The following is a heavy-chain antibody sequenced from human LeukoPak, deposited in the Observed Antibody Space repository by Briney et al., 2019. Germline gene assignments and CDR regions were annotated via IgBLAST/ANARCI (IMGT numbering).Heavy chain of an antibody. V-gene: IGHV4-30-2*01. D-gene: IGHD3-10*01. J-gene: IGHJ4*02. Sequence: PSETLSLTCTVSGGSISSGGYYWSWIRQPPGKGLEWIGYIYHSGSTYYNPSLKSRVTISVDRSKKQFSLKLSSVTAADTAVYYCARVMGGGFDYWGQGTLVTVSS. CDR2: IYHSGST. CDR3: ARVMGGGFDY. CDR1: GGSISSGGYY.